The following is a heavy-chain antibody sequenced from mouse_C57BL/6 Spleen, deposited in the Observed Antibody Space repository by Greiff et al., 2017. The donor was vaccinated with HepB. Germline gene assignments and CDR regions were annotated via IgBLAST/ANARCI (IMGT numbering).Heavy chain of an antibody. J-gene: IGHJ1*03. V-gene: IGHV1-85*01. CDR2: IYPRDGST. D-gene: IGHD1-1*01. Sequence: VKLMESGPELVKPGASVKLSCKASGYTFTSYDINWVKQRPGQGLEWIGWIYPRDGSTKYNEKFKGKATLTVDTSSSTAYMELHSLTSEDSAVYFCAIITTVVATRYFDVWGTGTTVTVSS. CDR1: GYTFTSYD. CDR3: AIITTVVATRYFDV.